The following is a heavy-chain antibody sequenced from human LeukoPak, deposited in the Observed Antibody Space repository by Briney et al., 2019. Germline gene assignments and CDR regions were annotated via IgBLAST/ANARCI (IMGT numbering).Heavy chain of an antibody. Sequence: PSETLSPTCTVSGGSISGYYWSWIRQPAGKGLQWIGRIYTSGSTNYNSSLKSRVTMSLDTSRNQFSLRLSSVTAADTAMYYCARARYSSGWYEDYWGQGTLVTVSS. CDR2: IYTSGST. V-gene: IGHV4-4*07. CDR1: GGSISGYY. CDR3: ARARYSSGWYEDY. J-gene: IGHJ4*02. D-gene: IGHD6-19*01.